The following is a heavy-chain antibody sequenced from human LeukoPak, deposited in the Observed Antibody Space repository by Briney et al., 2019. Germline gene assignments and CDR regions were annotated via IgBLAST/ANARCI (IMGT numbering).Heavy chain of an antibody. CDR2: INDYTGDT. CDR1: GGLFTDYF. Sequence: NPSETLSLTCTVLGGLFTDYFWTWIRHSPGKGLEWIGEINDYTGDTNYNPSLNSRVSISLEKSKNQFSLELRSVTAADTAVYYCARGRIAKIVVVHSFSYGMDVWGQGTTVTVSS. D-gene: IGHD3-22*01. J-gene: IGHJ6*02. CDR3: ARGRIAKIVVVHSFSYGMDV. V-gene: IGHV4-34*01.